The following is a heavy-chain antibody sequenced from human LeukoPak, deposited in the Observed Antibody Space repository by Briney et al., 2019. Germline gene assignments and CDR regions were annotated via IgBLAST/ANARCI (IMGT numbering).Heavy chain of an antibody. J-gene: IGHJ4*02. V-gene: IGHV3-53*01. CDR2: IYASGNT. D-gene: IGHD5-18*01. CDR1: GFTVSNNF. CDR3: ARGYRYSVDF. Sequence: GGSLRLSCAASGFTVSNNFMTWVRQAPGKGLEWVSVIYASGNTYYADSVKGRFTISRDNSKNTLYLQMNSLRAEDTALYYCARGYRYSVDFWGQGTLVTVSS.